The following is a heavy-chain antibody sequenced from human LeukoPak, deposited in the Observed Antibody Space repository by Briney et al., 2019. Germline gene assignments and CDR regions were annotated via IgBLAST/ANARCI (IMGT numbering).Heavy chain of an antibody. Sequence: SETLSLTCTVSGASISRYFWSWIRQPPGKGLEWIGYISYTGSTSYNPSLKSRVTISLDTSKNHFSLRLRSVTAADTAAYYCAKSTPSFDSWDSWGQGTLVTVSS. J-gene: IGHJ4*02. D-gene: IGHD3-3*01. CDR3: AKSTPSFDSWDS. V-gene: IGHV4-59*01. CDR1: GASISRYF. CDR2: ISYTGST.